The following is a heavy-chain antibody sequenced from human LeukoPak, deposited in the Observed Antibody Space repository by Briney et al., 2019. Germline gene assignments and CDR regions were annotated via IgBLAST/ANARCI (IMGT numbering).Heavy chain of an antibody. CDR1: GYTFTGYY. Sequence: GASVKVSCKASGYTFTGYYMHRVRQAPGQGLEWMGWINPNSGGTNYAQKFQGRVTMTRDTSISTAYMELSRLRSDDTAVYYCARRSRIVGATSYYYYYMDVWGKGTTVTVSS. CDR2: INPNSGGT. D-gene: IGHD1-26*01. V-gene: IGHV1-2*02. J-gene: IGHJ6*03. CDR3: ARRSRIVGATSYYYYYMDV.